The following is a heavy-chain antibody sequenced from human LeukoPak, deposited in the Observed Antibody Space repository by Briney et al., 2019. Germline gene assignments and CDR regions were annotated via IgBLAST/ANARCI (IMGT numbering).Heavy chain of an antibody. CDR3: AGRPSSTIP. CDR2: INQDGSEK. Sequence: PGGSLRLFCAASGFTFSRFWMSWVRQAPGKGLEWVANINQDGSEKYCVDSVKGRFTISRDNAKNSLYLQMNRLRAEDTAVYYCAGRPSSTIPWGQGTLVTVSS. V-gene: IGHV3-7*01. D-gene: IGHD5/OR15-5a*01. J-gene: IGHJ4*02. CDR1: GFTFSRFW.